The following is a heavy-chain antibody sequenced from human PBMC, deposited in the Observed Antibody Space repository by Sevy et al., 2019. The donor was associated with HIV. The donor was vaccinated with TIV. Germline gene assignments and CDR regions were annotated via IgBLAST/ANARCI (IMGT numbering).Heavy chain of an antibody. D-gene: IGHD3-16*01. CDR2: ISSSSSYI. CDR3: ARDRGATFGAAFDY. V-gene: IGHV3-21*01. Sequence: GGSLRLSCAASGFTFSSYSMNWVRQAPGKGLEWVSSISSSSSYIYYADSVKGRFTISRDKAKNSLYLQMNSLRAEDTAVYYCARDRGATFGAAFDYWGQGTLVTVSS. J-gene: IGHJ4*02. CDR1: GFTFSSYS.